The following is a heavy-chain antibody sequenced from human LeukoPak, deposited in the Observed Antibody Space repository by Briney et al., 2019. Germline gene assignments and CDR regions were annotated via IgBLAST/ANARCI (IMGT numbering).Heavy chain of an antibody. CDR1: GYTFTDYW. Sequence: ESLKISCKGSGYTFTDYWIGWVRQMPGKGLEWVAIIYPGDADTRYSPSFQGQVTISADKSISTAYLQWNSLEASDSAIYYCARRGDSDFRIDWGQGTLVTVSS. CDR2: IYPGDADT. D-gene: IGHD2-21*02. V-gene: IGHV5-51*01. J-gene: IGHJ4*02. CDR3: ARRGDSDFRID.